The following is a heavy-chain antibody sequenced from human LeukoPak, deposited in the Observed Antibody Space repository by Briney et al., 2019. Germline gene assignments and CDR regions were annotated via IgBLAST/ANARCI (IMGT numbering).Heavy chain of an antibody. CDR3: ARDQSYSSSRYYYYYMDV. CDR2: IYYSGST. Sequence: PSETLSLTCTVSGGSISRSSYYWGWIRQPPGKGLEWIGSIYYSGSTYYNPSLKSRVTISVDTSKNQFSLKLSSVTAADTAVYYCARDQSYSSSRYYYYYMDVWGKGTTVTVSS. CDR1: GGSISRSSYY. D-gene: IGHD6-13*01. J-gene: IGHJ6*03. V-gene: IGHV4-39*07.